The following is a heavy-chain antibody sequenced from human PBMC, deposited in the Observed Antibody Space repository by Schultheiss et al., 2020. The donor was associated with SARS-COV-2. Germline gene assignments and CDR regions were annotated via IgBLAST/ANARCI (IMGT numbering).Heavy chain of an antibody. J-gene: IGHJ3*02. D-gene: IGHD5-12*01. CDR2: ISYDGSNK. Sequence: GGSLRLSCAASGFTFSSYAMHWVRQAPGKGLEWVAVISYDGSNKYYADSVKGRFTISRDNSKNTLYLQMNSLRAEDTAVYYCARDKLTSGYDRGDAFDIWGQGTMVTVSS. CDR3: ARDKLTSGYDRGDAFDI. CDR1: GFTFSSYA. V-gene: IGHV3-30*04.